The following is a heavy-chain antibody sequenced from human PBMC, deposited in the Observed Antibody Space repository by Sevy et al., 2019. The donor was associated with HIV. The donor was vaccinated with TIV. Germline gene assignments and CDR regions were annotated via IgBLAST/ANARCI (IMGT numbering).Heavy chain of an antibody. V-gene: IGHV3-23*01. CDR1: GFTFSSYG. D-gene: IGHD3-3*01. CDR2: VSGSGGGGSHGST. J-gene: IGHJ4*02. CDR3: AKTADFWSGYPN. Sequence: GESLEISCAASGFTFSSYGMNWVRQAPGKGLEWVSAVSGSGGGGSHGSTYYADSVKGRFTISRDNSKNTLYLQMNSLRAEDTAVYYCAKTADFWSGYPNWGQGTLVTVSS.